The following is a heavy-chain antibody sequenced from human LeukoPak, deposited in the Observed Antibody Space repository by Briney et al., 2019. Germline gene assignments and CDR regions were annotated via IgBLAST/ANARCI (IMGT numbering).Heavy chain of an antibody. CDR2: INHSGST. V-gene: IGHV4-34*01. CDR3: ARGKRYYDSSGYHRYYYGMDV. D-gene: IGHD3-22*01. CDR1: GGSFSGYY. Sequence: ASETLSLTCAVYGGSFSGYYWSWIRQPPGKGLEWIGEINHSGSTNYNPSLKSRVTISVDTSKNQFSLKLSSVTAADTAVYYCARGKRYYDSSGYHRYYYGMDVWGQGTTVTVSS. J-gene: IGHJ6*02.